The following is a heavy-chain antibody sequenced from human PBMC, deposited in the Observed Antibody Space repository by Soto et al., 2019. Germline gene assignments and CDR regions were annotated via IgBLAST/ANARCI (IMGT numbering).Heavy chain of an antibody. CDR3: ARGWLAGGYEFDY. CDR2: IWYDGSDK. V-gene: IGHV3-33*01. J-gene: IGHJ4*02. CDR1: GFTFSSYG. D-gene: IGHD5-12*01. Sequence: QVQLVESGGGVVQPGRSLRLSCAASGFTFSSYGMHWVRQAPGKGLEWVAIIWYDGSDKYYSDSVKGRFTISRDNSKNTVYLQMNSLGGEDTAIYYCARGWLAGGYEFDYWGQGTLVTVSS.